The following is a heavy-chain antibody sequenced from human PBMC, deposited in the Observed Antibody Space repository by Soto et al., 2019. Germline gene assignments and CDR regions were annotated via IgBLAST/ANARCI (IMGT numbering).Heavy chain of an antibody. V-gene: IGHV1-69*13. CDR1: GGTFSSYA. D-gene: IGHD3-16*02. CDR3: ARDRSPAVNWFDP. CDR2: IIPILGTA. Sequence: EASVKVSCKASGGTFSSYAISWVRQAPGQGLEWMGGIIPILGTANYAQKFQGRVTITADESTSTAYMELSSLRSEDTAVYYCARDRSPAVNWFDPWGQGTLVTVSS. J-gene: IGHJ5*02.